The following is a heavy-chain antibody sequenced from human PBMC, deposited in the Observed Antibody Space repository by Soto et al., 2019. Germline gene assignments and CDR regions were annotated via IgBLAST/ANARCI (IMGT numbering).Heavy chain of an antibody. D-gene: IGHD6-6*01. CDR1: GFTFGDYA. Sequence: GGSLRLSCTASGFTFGDYAMSWFRQAPGKGLEWVGFIRSKAYGGTTEYAASVKGRFTISRDDSKSIAYLQMNTLKTEETAADYCTRGSELVNYCGEGTLVTVSS. V-gene: IGHV3-49*03. J-gene: IGHJ4*02. CDR3: TRGSELVNY. CDR2: IRSKAYGGTT.